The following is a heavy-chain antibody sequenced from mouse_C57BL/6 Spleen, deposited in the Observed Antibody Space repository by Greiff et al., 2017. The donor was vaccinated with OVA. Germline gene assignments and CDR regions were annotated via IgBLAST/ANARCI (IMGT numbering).Heavy chain of an antibody. Sequence: EVKLVESGEGLVKPGGSLKLSCAASGFTFSSYAMSWVRQTPEKRLEWVAYISSGGDYIYYPDTVKGRFTISRDKARNTLYLQMSRLKSEDTAMYYCTRADNWDYFDYWGQGTTLTVSS. CDR3: TRADNWDYFDY. CDR1: GFTFSSYA. J-gene: IGHJ2*01. D-gene: IGHD4-1*01. V-gene: IGHV5-9-1*02. CDR2: ISSGGDYI.